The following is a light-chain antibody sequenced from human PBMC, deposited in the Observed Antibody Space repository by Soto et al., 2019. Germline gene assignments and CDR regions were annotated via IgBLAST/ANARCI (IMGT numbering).Light chain of an antibody. CDR2: AAS. Sequence: ETVLPQSPATLSLSAGARATLSCRASQSVSSYLAWYQRKPGQAPRLLLYAASTRATGIPARFSGGGSGTEFTLTISSLQSEDFAVYDCQQYNNWPITFGQGTRLEIK. V-gene: IGKV3-15*01. CDR3: QQYNNWPIT. CDR1: QSVSSY. J-gene: IGKJ5*01.